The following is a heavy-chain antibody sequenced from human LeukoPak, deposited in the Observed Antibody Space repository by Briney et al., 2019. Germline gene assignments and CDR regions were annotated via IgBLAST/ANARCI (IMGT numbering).Heavy chain of an antibody. D-gene: IGHD6-6*01. CDR2: IYYSGST. Sequence: SETLSLTCTVSGGSISSGDYYWSWLRQPPGKGLEWIGYIYYSGSTYYNPSLKSRVTISVNTSKNQFSLKLSSVTAADTAVYYCARRLEYSSSSKDYYYYYMDVWGKGTTVTVSS. J-gene: IGHJ6*03. CDR3: ARRLEYSSSSKDYYYYYMDV. V-gene: IGHV4-30-4*08. CDR1: GGSISSGDYY.